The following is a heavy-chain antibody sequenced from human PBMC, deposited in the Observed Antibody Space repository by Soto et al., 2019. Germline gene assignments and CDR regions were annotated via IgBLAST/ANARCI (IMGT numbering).Heavy chain of an antibody. CDR1: GGSFSGYY. J-gene: IGHJ4*02. CDR2: INHSGST. Sequence: PSETLSLTCAVYGGSFSGYYWSWIRQPPGKGLEWIGEINHSGSTNYNPSLKSRVTISVDTSKNQFSLKLSSVTAADTAVYYCARGRTVVVVPAAKAYYFDYWGQGTLVTVSS. CDR3: ARGRTVVVVPAAKAYYFDY. D-gene: IGHD2-2*01. V-gene: IGHV4-34*01.